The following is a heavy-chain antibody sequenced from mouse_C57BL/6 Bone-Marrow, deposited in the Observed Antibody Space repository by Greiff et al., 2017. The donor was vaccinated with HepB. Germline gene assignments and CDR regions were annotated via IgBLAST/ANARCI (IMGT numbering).Heavy chain of an antibody. D-gene: IGHD1-1*01. CDR1: GYTFTSYW. V-gene: IGHV1-72*01. CDR3: ARHGSHYYGSRQYFDV. CDR2: IDPNSGGT. J-gene: IGHJ1*03. Sequence: QVQLKQPGAELVKPGASVKLSCKASGYTFTSYWMHWVKQRPGRGLEWIGRIDPNSGGTKYNEKFKSKATLTVDKPSSTAYMQLSSLTSEDSAVYYCARHGSHYYGSRQYFDVWGTGTTVTVSS.